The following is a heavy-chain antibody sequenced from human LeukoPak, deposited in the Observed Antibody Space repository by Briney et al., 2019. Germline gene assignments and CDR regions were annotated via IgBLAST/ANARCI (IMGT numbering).Heavy chain of an antibody. Sequence: ALVKLSCKASGYTFTGYYMHWVRPAPGQGLECMGWINPNSGCTNYAQKFQVRVTMTRDTSISTAYMKLSRLRSDDTAVYYCATDKVFSATKDIVVVPAAIPDAFDIWGQGKMVTVSS. CDR2: INPNSGCT. J-gene: IGHJ3*02. CDR1: GYTFTGYY. V-gene: IGHV1-2*02. CDR3: ATDKVFSATKDIVVVPAAIPDAFDI. D-gene: IGHD2-2*01.